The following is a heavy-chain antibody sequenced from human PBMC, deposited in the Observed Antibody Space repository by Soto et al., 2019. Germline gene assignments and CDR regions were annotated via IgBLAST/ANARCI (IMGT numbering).Heavy chain of an antibody. V-gene: IGHV3-9*01. D-gene: IGHD1-20*01. CDR2: ISWNSGSM. Sequence: VQLVESGGGLVQPGKSLRISCAASGFTFHDFAMHWFRQAAGKGLEWVSGISWNSGSMGYADSVNGRVTISRDNAMNSLYLQMNSLRAEDTALYYCAKDKGYNWNDVAAFDIWGQGTMVTVSS. CDR1: GFTFHDFA. J-gene: IGHJ3*02. CDR3: AKDKGYNWNDVAAFDI.